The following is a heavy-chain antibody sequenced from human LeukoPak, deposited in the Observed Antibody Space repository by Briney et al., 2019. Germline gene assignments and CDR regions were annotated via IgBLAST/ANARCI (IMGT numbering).Heavy chain of an antibody. D-gene: IGHD5-18*01. CDR1: GFTFSSYA. J-gene: IGHJ4*02. CDR3: AKAQLGYSYGYVFDN. Sequence: PGGSLRLSCAASGFTFSSYAMSWVRQAPGKGLEWVSAISGSGGSTYYADSVKGRFTISRDNSKNTLYLQMNSLRAEDTAVYYCAKAQLGYSYGYVFDNWGQGTLVTVSS. V-gene: IGHV3-23*01. CDR2: ISGSGGST.